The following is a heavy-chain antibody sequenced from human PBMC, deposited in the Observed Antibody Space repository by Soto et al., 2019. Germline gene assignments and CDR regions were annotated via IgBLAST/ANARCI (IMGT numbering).Heavy chain of an antibody. Sequence: EVQMLESGGGLVQPGGSLRLSCAASGFICSSYDMSWVRQPPGKGLEWVSTILVGGSTHYEDSVRGRFTISRDMSKNTGYLQMNSLTTGDTAMSYCAKATATGGGAFDICGQGTMVTVSS. CDR1: GFICSSYD. V-gene: IGHV3-23*01. CDR2: ILVGGST. CDR3: AKATATGGGAFDI. J-gene: IGHJ3*02. D-gene: IGHD1-1*01.